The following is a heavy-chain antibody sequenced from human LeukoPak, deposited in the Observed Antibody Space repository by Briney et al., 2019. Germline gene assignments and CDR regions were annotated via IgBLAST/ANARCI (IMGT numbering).Heavy chain of an antibody. CDR2: ISAYNGNT. V-gene: IGHV1-18*01. CDR1: GYTFTSYG. CDR3: ARDDSLELADVYYYYYMDV. Sequence: VASVKVSCKASGYTFTSYGISWVRQAPGQGLEWMGWISAYNGNTNYAQKLQGRVTMTTDTSTSTAYMELRSLRSDDTAVYYCARDDSLELADVYYYYYMDVWGKGTTVTVSS. D-gene: IGHD1-7*01. J-gene: IGHJ6*03.